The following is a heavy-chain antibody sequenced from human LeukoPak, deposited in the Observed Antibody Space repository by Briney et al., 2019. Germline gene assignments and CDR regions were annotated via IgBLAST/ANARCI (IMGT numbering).Heavy chain of an antibody. J-gene: IGHJ4*02. Sequence: PSETLSLTCAVYGGSFSGYYWSWIRQPPGKGLEWIGEINHSGSTNYNPSLKSRVTISVGTSKNQFSLKLSSVTAADTAVYYCARRLLRSMSNLDYWGQGTLVTVSS. V-gene: IGHV4-34*01. CDR3: ARRLLRSMSNLDY. CDR1: GGSFSGYY. CDR2: INHSGST. D-gene: IGHD5/OR15-5a*01.